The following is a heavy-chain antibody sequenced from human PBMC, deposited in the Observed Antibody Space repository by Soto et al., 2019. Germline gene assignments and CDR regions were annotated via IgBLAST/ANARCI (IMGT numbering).Heavy chain of an antibody. V-gene: IGHV3-23*01. D-gene: IGHD6-19*01. CDR1: GFTFSSYG. J-gene: IGHJ4*02. CDR2: ISGRTDGT. Sequence: GGSLRLSCAASGFTFSSYGMSWVRQAPGKGLEWVSSISGRTDGTYYADSVKGRFTIPRDNSKNTLHLQMNSLRAADTAVYYCARRDTSGWFYFDFWGQGTLVTVSS. CDR3: ARRDTSGWFYFDF.